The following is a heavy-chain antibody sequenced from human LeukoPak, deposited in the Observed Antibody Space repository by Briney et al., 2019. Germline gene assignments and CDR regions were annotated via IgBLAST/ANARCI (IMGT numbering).Heavy chain of an antibody. D-gene: IGHD1-26*01. V-gene: IGHV4-59*01. Sequence: PSETLSLTCTVSGDSISSSYWSWIRQPPGKGLEWIGYISYSGITNYNPSLKRRVTISVDTSNNQFSLKLSSVTAADTAVYYCARSHSGIYYGNIDDWGQGSLVTVSS. CDR1: GDSISSSY. J-gene: IGHJ4*02. CDR3: ARSHSGIYYGNIDD. CDR2: ISYSGIT.